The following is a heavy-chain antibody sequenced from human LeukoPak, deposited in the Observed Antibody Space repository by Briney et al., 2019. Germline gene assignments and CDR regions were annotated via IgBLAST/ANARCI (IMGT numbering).Heavy chain of an antibody. J-gene: IGHJ4*02. CDR1: GFTFSSYA. V-gene: IGHV3-30-3*01. CDR2: ISYDGSNK. D-gene: IGHD4-17*01. CDR3: AKEYRDYGDILGYDY. Sequence: GGSLRLSCAASGFTFSSYAMHWVRQAPGKGLEWVAVISYDGSNKYYADSVKGRFTISRDNSKNTLYLRMNSLRAEDTAVYYCAKEYRDYGDILGYDYWGQGTLVTVSS.